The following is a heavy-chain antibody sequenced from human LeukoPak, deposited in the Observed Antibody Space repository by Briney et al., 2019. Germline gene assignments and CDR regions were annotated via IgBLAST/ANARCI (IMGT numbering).Heavy chain of an antibody. CDR3: ARGYVWGSYRYVPLYFDY. CDR2: IIPIFGTA. J-gene: IGHJ4*02. V-gene: IGHV1-69*01. Sequence: SVKVSCKASGGTFSIYAISWVRQAPGQGLEWMGGIIPIFGTANYAQKFQGRVTITADESTSTAYMELSSLGSEDTAVYYCARGYVWGSYRYVPLYFDYWGQGTLVTVSS. D-gene: IGHD3-16*02. CDR1: GGTFSIYA.